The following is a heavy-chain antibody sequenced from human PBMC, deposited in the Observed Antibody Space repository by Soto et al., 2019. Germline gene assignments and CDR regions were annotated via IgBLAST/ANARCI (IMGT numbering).Heavy chain of an antibody. J-gene: IGHJ4*02. CDR3: ARDVRYSYGPYYFDY. D-gene: IGHD5-18*01. CDR1: GGSISSGGYY. V-gene: IGHV4-31*03. CDR2: IYYSGST. Sequence: TLSLTGTVSGGSISSGGYYWSWIRQHPGKGLEWIGYIYYSGSTYYNPSLKSRVTISVDTSKNQFSLKLSSVTAADTAVYYCARDVRYSYGPYYFDYWGQGTLVTVSS.